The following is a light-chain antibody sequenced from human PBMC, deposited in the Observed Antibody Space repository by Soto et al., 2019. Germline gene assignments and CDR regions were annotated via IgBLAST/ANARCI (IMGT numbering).Light chain of an antibody. V-gene: IGKV3-20*01. J-gene: IGKJ1*01. Sequence: EIVLTQSPGPLSLSPGERATLSCRASQSVNNNYVAWYQQKPGQAPMLLIFRASNKATGIPDRFSGSGSGTEFNLSLSGLEPEDSVSYHCHQQGGAPETFGQGTKVEIK. CDR3: HQQGGAPET. CDR1: QSVNNNY. CDR2: RAS.